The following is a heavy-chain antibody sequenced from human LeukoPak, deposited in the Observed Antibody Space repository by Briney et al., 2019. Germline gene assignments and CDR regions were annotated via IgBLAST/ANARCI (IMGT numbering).Heavy chain of an antibody. D-gene: IGHD2-2*01. Sequence: GGPLRLSCAASGFTFDDYAMHWVRQAPGKGLERVSGISWNSGSIGYADSVKGRFTISRDNAKNSLYLQMNSLRAEDTALYYCAKGRDKYQLLSKNWFDPWGQGTLVTVSS. CDR1: GFTFDDYA. CDR3: AKGRDKYQLLSKNWFDP. V-gene: IGHV3-9*01. CDR2: ISWNSGSI. J-gene: IGHJ5*02.